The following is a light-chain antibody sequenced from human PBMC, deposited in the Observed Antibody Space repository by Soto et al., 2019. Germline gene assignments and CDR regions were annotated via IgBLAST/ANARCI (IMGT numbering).Light chain of an antibody. CDR1: QSRLHSNRHIY. V-gene: IGKV1-5*03. CDR3: QHYNSYSEA. J-gene: IGKJ1*01. CDR2: KAS. Sequence: MTQSPLSLPVTPGEPASISCRSCQSRLHSNRHIYLAWYQQKPGKAPKLLIYKASTLKSGVPSRFSGSGSGTEFTLTISSLQPDDFATYYCQHYNSYSEAFGQGTKVDIK.